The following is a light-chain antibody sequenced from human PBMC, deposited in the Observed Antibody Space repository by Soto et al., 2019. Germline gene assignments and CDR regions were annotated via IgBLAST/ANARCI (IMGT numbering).Light chain of an antibody. CDR2: NNN. V-gene: IGLV1-44*01. CDR1: SSNIGSNT. CDR3: AAWDDSLNGYV. Sequence: QSVLTQPPSASGTPGQRVTISCSGRSSNIGSNTVSWYQQFPGTAPKLLIYNNNQRPSGIPDRFSGSKSGTSASLAISGLQSEDEADYYCAAWDDSLNGYVFGTGTKLTVL. J-gene: IGLJ1*01.